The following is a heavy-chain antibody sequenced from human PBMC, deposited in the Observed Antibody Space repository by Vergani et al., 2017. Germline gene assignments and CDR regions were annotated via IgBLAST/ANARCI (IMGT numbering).Heavy chain of an antibody. J-gene: IGHJ4*02. D-gene: IGHD3-9*01. Sequence: QVQVVQSGAEVKKSGASVKVSCKTSGYTFSNYYMHWVRQAPGQGLEWMGIINPSGGHPNYGQKFQGRVTMTRDTSTSTVYMELSSLRSEDTAIYYCARGDYGILTGYRYWGQGTLVTVSA. V-gene: IGHV1-46*03. CDR2: INPSGGHP. CDR1: GYTFSNYY. CDR3: ARGDYGILTGYRY.